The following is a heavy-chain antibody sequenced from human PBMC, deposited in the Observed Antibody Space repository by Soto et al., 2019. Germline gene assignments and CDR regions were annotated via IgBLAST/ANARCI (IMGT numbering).Heavy chain of an antibody. CDR3: ARQSALGGGAFDI. J-gene: IGHJ3*02. CDR1: GGSISSYY. V-gene: IGHV4-59*08. D-gene: IGHD3-16*01. Sequence: SETLSLTCTVSGGSISSYYWSWIRQPPGKGLEWIGYIYYSGSTNYNPSLKSRVTISVDTSKNQFSLKLSSVTAADTAVYYCARQSALGGGAFDIWGQGTMVTVSS. CDR2: IYYSGST.